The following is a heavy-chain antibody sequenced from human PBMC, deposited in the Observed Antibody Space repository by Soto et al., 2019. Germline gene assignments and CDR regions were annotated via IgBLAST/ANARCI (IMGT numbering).Heavy chain of an antibody. J-gene: IGHJ6*02. V-gene: IGHV1-69*13. CDR1: GGTFSSYA. Sequence: SVKVSCKASGGTFSSYAISWVRQAPGQGLEWMGGIIPIFGTANYAQKFQGRVTITADESTSTAYMELSSLRSEDTAVYYCARDRGECSSTSCYNYYYYGMDVWGQGTTVTVSS. CDR2: IIPIFGTA. D-gene: IGHD2-2*02. CDR3: ARDRGECSSTSCYNYYYYGMDV.